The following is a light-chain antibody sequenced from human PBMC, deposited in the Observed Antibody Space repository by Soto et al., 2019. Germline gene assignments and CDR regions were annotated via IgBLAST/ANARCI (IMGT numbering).Light chain of an antibody. V-gene: IGLV2-11*01. J-gene: IGLJ1*01. CDR3: CSYAGSSYV. Sequence: QSVLTQPRSVSGSPGQSVTISCTGTSIDVGGYNYVSWYQQHPGKAPKLMIYDVSKRPSGVPDRFSGSKSGNTASLTISGLQAEDEADYYCCSYAGSSYVFGPGTKVTVL. CDR2: DVS. CDR1: SIDVGGYNY.